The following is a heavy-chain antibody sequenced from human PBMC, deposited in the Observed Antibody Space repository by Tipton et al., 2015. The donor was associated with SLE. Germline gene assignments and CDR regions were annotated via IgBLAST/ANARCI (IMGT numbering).Heavy chain of an antibody. CDR3: ARDRLPWYFDL. CDR2: IYYSGST. Sequence: TLSLTCTVSGGSISSYYWSWIRQPPGKGLEWIGYIYYSGSTNYNPSLKSRVTISVDTSKNQFSLKLTSVTAADTAVYYCARDRLPWYFDLWGRGPLVTVSS. V-gene: IGHV4-59*01. J-gene: IGHJ2*01. CDR1: GGSISSYY.